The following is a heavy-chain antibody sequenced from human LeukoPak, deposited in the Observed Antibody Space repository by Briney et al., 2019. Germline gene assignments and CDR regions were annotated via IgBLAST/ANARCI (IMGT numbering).Heavy chain of an antibody. CDR2: IYYSGST. D-gene: IGHD4-17*01. V-gene: IGHV4-59*01. Sequence: PSETLSLTCTVSGGSISSYYWSWIRQPPGKGLEWIGYIYYSGSTNYNPSLKSRVTISVDTSKNQFSLKLSSVTAADTAVYYCARDEGSYGDYVFDYWGQGTLVTVSS. CDR3: ARDEGSYGDYVFDY. J-gene: IGHJ4*02. CDR1: GGSISSYY.